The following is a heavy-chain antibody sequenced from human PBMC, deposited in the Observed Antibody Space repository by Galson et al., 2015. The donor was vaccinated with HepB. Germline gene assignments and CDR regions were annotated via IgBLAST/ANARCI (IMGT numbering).Heavy chain of an antibody. D-gene: IGHD1-26*01. CDR2: IIPIFGTA. CDR3: ARDLIVGATSYWYFDL. CDR1: GGTFSSYA. V-gene: IGHV1-69*13. J-gene: IGHJ2*01. Sequence: SVKVSCKASGGTFSSYAISWVRQAPGQGLEWMGGIIPIFGTANYAQKFQGRVTITADESTSTAYMELSSLRSEDTAVYYCARDLIVGATSYWYFDLWGRGSLVTVSS.